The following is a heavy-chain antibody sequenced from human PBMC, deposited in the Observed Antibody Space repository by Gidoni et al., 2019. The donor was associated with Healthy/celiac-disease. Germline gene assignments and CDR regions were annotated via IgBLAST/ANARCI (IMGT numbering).Heavy chain of an antibody. D-gene: IGHD6-6*01. J-gene: IGHJ3*02. CDR3: ARDHKQLVPRGAFDI. Sequence: QVQLVESGGGVVQPGRSLRLSCAASGFTFSSYAMHWVRQAPGKGLGWVAVISYDGSNKDYADSVKGRFTISRDNSKNTLYLQMNSLRAEDTAVYYCARDHKQLVPRGAFDIWGQGTMVTVSS. V-gene: IGHV3-30*04. CDR1: GFTFSSYA. CDR2: ISYDGSNK.